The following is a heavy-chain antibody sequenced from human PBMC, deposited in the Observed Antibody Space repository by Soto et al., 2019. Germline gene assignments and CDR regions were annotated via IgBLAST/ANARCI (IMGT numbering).Heavy chain of an antibody. J-gene: IGHJ4*02. Sequence: PSETLSLTCAVSGYSISSGYYWGWIRQPPGKGLEWIGSIYHSGSTYYNPSLKSRVTISVDTSKNQFSLKLSSVTAADTAVYYCASRRDGYNYFGYWGQGTLVTAPQ. V-gene: IGHV4-38-2*01. CDR3: ASRRDGYNYFGY. CDR1: GYSISSGYY. CDR2: IYHSGST. D-gene: IGHD5-12*01.